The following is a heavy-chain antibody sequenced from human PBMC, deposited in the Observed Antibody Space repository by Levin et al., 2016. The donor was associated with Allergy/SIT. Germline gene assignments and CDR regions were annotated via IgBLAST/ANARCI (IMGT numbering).Heavy chain of an antibody. CDR3: ARGRTTYSSSDY. J-gene: IGHJ4*02. CDR2: ISSYNGDT. Sequence: WVRQAPGQGLEWMGWISSYNGDTNYAQKLQGRVTMTTDTSTSTAYMELRSLRSDDTAVYYCARGRTTYSSSDYWGQGTLVTVSS. D-gene: IGHD6-13*01. V-gene: IGHV1-18*01.